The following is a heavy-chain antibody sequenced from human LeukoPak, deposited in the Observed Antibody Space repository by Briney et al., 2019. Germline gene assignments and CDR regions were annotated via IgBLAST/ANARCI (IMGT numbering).Heavy chain of an antibody. V-gene: IGHV3-48*01. J-gene: IGHJ4*02. CDR3: ARDAPTNGVWYSGFAY. CDR1: GFIFSSYS. Sequence: GGSLRLSCAVSGFIFSSYSMNWVRQAPGKGLEWVSYISSSSSTLFYADSVKGRFTISRDNAKNSRYLQMNTLRAEDTAVYYCARDAPTNGVWYSGFAYGGQGTLVTVTS. D-gene: IGHD2-8*01. CDR2: ISSSSSTL.